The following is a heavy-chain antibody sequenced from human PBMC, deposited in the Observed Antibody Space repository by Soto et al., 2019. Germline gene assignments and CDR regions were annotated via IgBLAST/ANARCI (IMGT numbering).Heavy chain of an antibody. V-gene: IGHV4-61*01. D-gene: IGHD3-22*01. Sequence: PSETLSLTCTVSGGSVSSGSYYWSWIRQPPGKGLEWIGYIYYSGSTNYNPSLKSRVTISVDTSKNQFSLKLSSVTAADTAVYYCARAGDYYDSSGYYYRAFDIWGQGTMVTVSS. J-gene: IGHJ3*02. CDR1: GGSVSSGSYY. CDR2: IYYSGST. CDR3: ARAGDYYDSSGYYYRAFDI.